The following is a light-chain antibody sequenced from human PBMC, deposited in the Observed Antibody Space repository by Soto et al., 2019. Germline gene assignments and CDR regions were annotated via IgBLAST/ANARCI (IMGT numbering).Light chain of an antibody. Sequence: DIQMTQSPSTLSASVGDRVTITCRASQSISSWLAWYQQKPRKAPKLLIYKASSLESGVPSRFSGSGSGTEFTLTISSLQPDDFATYYCQQYYSYPLTFGGGTKVEIK. V-gene: IGKV1-5*03. J-gene: IGKJ4*01. CDR2: KAS. CDR1: QSISSW. CDR3: QQYYSYPLT.